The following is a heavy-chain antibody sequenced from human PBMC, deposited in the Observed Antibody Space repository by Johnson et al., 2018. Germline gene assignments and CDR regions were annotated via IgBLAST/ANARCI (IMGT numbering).Heavy chain of an antibody. J-gene: IGHJ3*01. CDR1: GGPFSSYT. CDR2: IILLLGIA. CDR3: ARNEGDAAFDL. V-gene: IGHV1-69*09. Sequence: QVQLVQSGAAVTKPGSSVKVSCKASGGPFSSYTINWVRQTPGQGLEWMGKIILLLGIANYAQKFQGRVTITADKSTTTVYMELSSMRSEDTAVYYCARNEGDAAFDLWGQGTMVTVSS. D-gene: IGHD3-16*01.